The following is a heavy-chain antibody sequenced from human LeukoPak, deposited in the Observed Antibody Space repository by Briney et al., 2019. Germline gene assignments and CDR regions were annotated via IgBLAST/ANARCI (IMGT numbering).Heavy chain of an antibody. Sequence: SETLSLTCTVSGGSISTYYWNWIRQPPGKGLEWIGYYSGSTTNYNPSLKSRVTISVDTSKNQFSLKLSSVTAADTAVYYCAKLSPLTGAYYYMDVWGKGTTVTVFS. CDR3: AKLSPLTGAYYYMDV. CDR1: GGSISTYY. J-gene: IGHJ6*03. V-gene: IGHV4-59*01. CDR2: YSGST. D-gene: IGHD7-27*01.